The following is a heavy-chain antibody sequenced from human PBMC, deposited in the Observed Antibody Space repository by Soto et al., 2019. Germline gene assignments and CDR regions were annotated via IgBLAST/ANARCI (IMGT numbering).Heavy chain of an antibody. CDR3: ARVPLVAPYYFDY. V-gene: IGHV1-69*02. CDR2: IIPILGIA. Sequence: QVQLVQSGAEVKKPGSSVKVSCKASGGTFSSYTISWVRQAPGQGLEWMGRIIPILGIANYAQKFQGRVTITADKSTSTAYMELSSLRSEDTAVYYCARVPLVAPYYFDYWGQGTLVTVS. J-gene: IGHJ4*02. D-gene: IGHD2-15*01. CDR1: GGTFSSYT.